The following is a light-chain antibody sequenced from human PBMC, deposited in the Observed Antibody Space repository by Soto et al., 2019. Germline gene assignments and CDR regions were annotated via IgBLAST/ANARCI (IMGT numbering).Light chain of an antibody. V-gene: IGLV4-69*01. J-gene: IGLJ3*02. CDR3: QTWGAGIRV. CDR2: VNRDGSH. CDR1: SGHSNYA. Sequence: QPVLTQSPSASASLGASVKLTCTLSSGHSNYAIAWHQQQPQKGPRFLMKVNRDGSHTKGDGVPDRFSGSNSGAERYLTISSLQSEDEADYYCQTWGAGIRVFGGGTKLTVL.